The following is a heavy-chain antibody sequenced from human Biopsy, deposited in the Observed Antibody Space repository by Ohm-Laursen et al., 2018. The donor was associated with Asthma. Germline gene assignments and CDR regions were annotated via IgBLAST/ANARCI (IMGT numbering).Heavy chain of an antibody. J-gene: IGHJ4*02. CDR2: ISPIFGSS. D-gene: IGHD4-17*01. V-gene: IGHV1-69*06. CDR3: ASDFPKDYVRYNFQF. CDR1: GGMFGNYA. Sequence: SSVKVSCKASGGMFGNYAISWVRQAPGLGLEWMGGISPIFGSSNYAQRFQGRVTITADIFTRTVYMELSGLRFDDTAVYYCASDFPKDYVRYNFQFWGQGTLVTVSS.